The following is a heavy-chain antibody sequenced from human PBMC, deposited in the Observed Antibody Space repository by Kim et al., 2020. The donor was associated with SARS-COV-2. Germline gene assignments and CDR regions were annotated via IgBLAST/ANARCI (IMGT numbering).Heavy chain of an antibody. J-gene: IGHJ5*02. CDR3: ARLLWFGEAWFDP. Sequence: SNPSPPSRVTVSVDRSKDQFSLMLSSVPAADTAVYYCARLLWFGEAWFDPWGEGTLVTVSS. V-gene: IGHV4-30-2*01. D-gene: IGHD3-10*01.